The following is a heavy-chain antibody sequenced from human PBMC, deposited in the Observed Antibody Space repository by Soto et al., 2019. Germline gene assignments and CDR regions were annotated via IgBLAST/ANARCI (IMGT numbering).Heavy chain of an antibody. V-gene: IGHV4-30-2*01. J-gene: IGHJ4*02. CDR1: GGSISSGGYS. CDR3: ARLGCYSSGCHFDY. Sequence: TLSLTCAVSGGSISSGGYSWSWIRQPPGKGLEWIGYMYHSGSTYYNPPLKSRVTISIDRSKNQFSLKLSSVTAADTAVYYCARLGCYSSGCHFDYWGQGTLVTVSS. CDR2: MYHSGST. D-gene: IGHD6-19*01.